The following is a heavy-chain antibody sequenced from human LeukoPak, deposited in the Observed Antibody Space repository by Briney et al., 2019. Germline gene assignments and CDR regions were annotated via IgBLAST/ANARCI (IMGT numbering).Heavy chain of an antibody. J-gene: IGHJ5*02. CDR1: GGSISSYY. CDR3: ARSWGYYGSGSYYNNWFEP. CDR2: IYTSGSA. V-gene: IGHV4-4*07. Sequence: SETLSLTCTVSGGSISSYYWSWIRHPAGTGLEWIGRIYTSGSANYNPSLKSRVAMSVDTSQNQFSLKLGAVTAADTGVYYCARSWGYYGSGSYYNNWFEPWGQGTLVTVSS. D-gene: IGHD3-10*01.